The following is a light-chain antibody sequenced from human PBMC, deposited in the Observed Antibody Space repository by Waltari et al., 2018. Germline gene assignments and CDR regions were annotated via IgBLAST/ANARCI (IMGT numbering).Light chain of an antibody. CDR1: RNIRDH. CDR3: QQSFGTPLS. J-gene: IGKJ4*01. CDR2: DAS. Sequence: DVQVTQSPSSLSAIIGDRVTITCRASRNIRDHINWYQHRPGKAPKLLIFDASSLNSGVPSRFSGSGSGTDFTLTISSLQREDFATYYCQQSFGTPLSFGGGTRVEFK. V-gene: IGKV1-39*01.